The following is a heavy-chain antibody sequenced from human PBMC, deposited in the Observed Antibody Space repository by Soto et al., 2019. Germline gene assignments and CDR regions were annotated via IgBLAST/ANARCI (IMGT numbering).Heavy chain of an antibody. CDR3: ARDRSRDGATGYFQH. CDR2: IIPIFGTA. V-gene: IGHV1-69*13. J-gene: IGHJ1*01. Sequence: SVKVSCKASGGTFSSYAISWVRQAPGQGLEWMGGIIPIFGTANYAQKFQGRVTITADESTSTAYMELSSLRSEDTAVYYCARDRSRDGATGYFQHWGQGTLVTVS. CDR1: GGTFSSYA. D-gene: IGHD1-26*01.